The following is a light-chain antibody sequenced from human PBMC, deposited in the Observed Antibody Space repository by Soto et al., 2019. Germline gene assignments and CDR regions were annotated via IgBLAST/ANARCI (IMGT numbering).Light chain of an antibody. CDR3: QQSNVWPPIN. Sequence: EVVLTQSRATLSFSPGERATLSCRASQSIRTSLAWYQQKPGQAPRLVIFDASNRANGVPARFGGSGSGTDFTLTINSLEPEDFAVYYCQQSNVWPPINFGQGTRLEIK. CDR1: QSIRTS. J-gene: IGKJ5*01. CDR2: DAS. V-gene: IGKV3-11*01.